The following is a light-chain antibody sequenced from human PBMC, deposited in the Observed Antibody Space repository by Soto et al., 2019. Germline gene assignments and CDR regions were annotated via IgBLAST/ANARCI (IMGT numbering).Light chain of an antibody. CDR2: KDS. Sequence: SYELTQPSSVSVSPGQTARITCSGDLLAKKYGRWFQQKPGQAPVLVIYKDSERPSGIPERFSGSSSGTTVTLTISGAQVEDEADYYCYSAADNNYVFGTGTMVTVL. J-gene: IGLJ1*01. CDR1: LLAKKY. CDR3: YSAADNNYV. V-gene: IGLV3-27*01.